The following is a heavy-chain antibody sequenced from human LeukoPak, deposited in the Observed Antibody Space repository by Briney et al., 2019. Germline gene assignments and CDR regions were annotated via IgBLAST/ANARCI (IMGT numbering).Heavy chain of an antibody. J-gene: IGHJ4*02. D-gene: IGHD1-14*01. CDR3: VKEAGGFDY. CDR2: VGTYYT. Sequence: PGGSLRLSCAASGFTFSSHAMNWVRQAPGKGLEGVSVVGTYYTHYADSVKGRFTISRDNSKNTLYLQMNSLRAEDTAVYYCVKEAGGFDYWGQGTLVTVSP. V-gene: IGHV3-23*01. CDR1: GFTFSSHA.